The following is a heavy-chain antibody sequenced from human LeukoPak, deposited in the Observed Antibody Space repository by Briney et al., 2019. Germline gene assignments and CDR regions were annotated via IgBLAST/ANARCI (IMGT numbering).Heavy chain of an antibody. Sequence: PGGSLRLSCAASGFTFSSYAMHWVRQAPGKGLEWVAVISYDGSNKYYADSVKGRFTISRDNSKNTLYLQMNSLRAEDTAVYYCARDLSRYDSSGYQLYWGQGTLVTVSS. CDR1: GFTFSSYA. CDR2: ISYDGSNK. D-gene: IGHD3-22*01. J-gene: IGHJ4*02. CDR3: ARDLSRYDSSGYQLY. V-gene: IGHV3-30*04.